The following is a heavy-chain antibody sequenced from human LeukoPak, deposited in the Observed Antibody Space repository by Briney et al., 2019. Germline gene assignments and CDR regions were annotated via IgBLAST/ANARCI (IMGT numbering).Heavy chain of an antibody. CDR1: GGSVSSGDYY. CDR2: IYYIGST. J-gene: IGHJ4*02. Sequence: SETLSLTCTVSGGSVSSGDYYWSWIRQPPGKSLEWLGYIYYIGSTDYNPSLQSRVTISVDTSRNQFSLKLSSVTAADTAVYYCARTRTFYYDSSGSTTSYYFDNWGQGTLVTVSS. V-gene: IGHV4-30-4*01. D-gene: IGHD3-22*01. CDR3: ARTRTFYYDSSGSTTSYYFDN.